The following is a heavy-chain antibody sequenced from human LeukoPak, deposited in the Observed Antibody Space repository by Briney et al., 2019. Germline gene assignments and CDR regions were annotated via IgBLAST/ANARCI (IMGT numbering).Heavy chain of an antibody. V-gene: IGHV3-49*03. Sequence: PGGSLRLSCTASGFTFGNYALSWFRQAPGEGLEWVAFIRSKTYRGTTEYAASVKGRFTISRDDSKSIAYLQMNSLKTEDTAVYYCARANSFDSSGYYFDYWGQGTLVTVSS. CDR2: IRSKTYRGTT. J-gene: IGHJ4*02. CDR1: GFTFGNYA. CDR3: ARANSFDSSGYYFDY. D-gene: IGHD3-22*01.